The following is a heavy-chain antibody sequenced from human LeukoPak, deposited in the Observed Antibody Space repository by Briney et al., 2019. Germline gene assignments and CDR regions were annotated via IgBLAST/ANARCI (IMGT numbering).Heavy chain of an antibody. J-gene: IGHJ4*02. V-gene: IGHV3-74*01. CDR3: ARAYFGPGSYSYVPTDASATDY. CDR1: GFTFSSYW. Sequence: PGGSLRLSCAASGFTFSSYWMHWVRQAPGKGLVWVSRINSDGSSTSYADSVKGRFTISRDNAKNTLYLQMNSLRAEDTAVYYCARAYFGPGSYSYVPTDASATDYWGQGTLVTVST. D-gene: IGHD3-10*01. CDR2: INSDGSST.